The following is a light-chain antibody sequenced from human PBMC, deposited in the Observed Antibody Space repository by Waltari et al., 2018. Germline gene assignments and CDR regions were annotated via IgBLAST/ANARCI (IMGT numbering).Light chain of an antibody. J-gene: IGLJ2*01. CDR1: TSNIVSNY. CDR2: RND. V-gene: IGLV1-47*01. CDR3: ASWDESLSGFVV. Sequence: QSGLPQPPSASGPPGQRVIISCSGSTSNIVSNYVYWYQHVPGAAPKLLIYRNDQRPSGVPDRFSGSKSGASASLAISGLRSEDEAHYFCASWDESLSGFVVFGGGTKLTVL.